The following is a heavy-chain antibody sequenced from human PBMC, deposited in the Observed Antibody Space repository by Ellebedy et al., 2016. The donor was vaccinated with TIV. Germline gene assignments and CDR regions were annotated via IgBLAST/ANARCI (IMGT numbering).Heavy chain of an antibody. CDR1: GGSFSGYY. Sequence: SETLSLTXAVYGGSFSGYYWSWIRQPPGKGLEWIGEINHSGSTNYNPSLKSRVTISVDTSKNQFSLKLSSVTAADTAVYYCARGYYGSGSYNYWGQGTLVTVSS. J-gene: IGHJ4*02. V-gene: IGHV4-34*01. CDR3: ARGYYGSGSYNY. CDR2: INHSGST. D-gene: IGHD3-10*01.